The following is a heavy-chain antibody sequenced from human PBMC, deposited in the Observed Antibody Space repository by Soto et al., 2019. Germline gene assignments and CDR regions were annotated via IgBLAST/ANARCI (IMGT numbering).Heavy chain of an antibody. D-gene: IGHD2-8*02. CDR3: ARDKITGLFDY. CDR2: INHSGST. CDR1: GGSFSGYY. J-gene: IGHJ4*02. Sequence: QVQLQQWGAGLLKPSETLSVTCAVYGGSFSGYYWTWIRQPPGTGLEWIGEINHSGSTNYNPSLKSRVTISVDTSKNQFSLKLTSVTAADTAVCYCARDKITGLFDYWGQGPLVTVSS. V-gene: IGHV4-34*01.